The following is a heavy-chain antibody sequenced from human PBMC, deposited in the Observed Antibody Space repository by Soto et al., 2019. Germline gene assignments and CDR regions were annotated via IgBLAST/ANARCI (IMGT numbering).Heavy chain of an antibody. CDR2: IKVDSGYT. CDR1: GYPFIKYG. V-gene: IGHV1-18*04. CDR3: ATSYDTGFDP. Sequence: QLVQSAAEVKKPGASVRVSCKAYGYPFIKYGISWIRQAPEQGLEWMGWIKVDSGYTNYAQKFQGRVTMTADTSADTAFMELSSLRLDDTAVYFCATSYDTGFDPWGQGTLVSVSS. J-gene: IGHJ5*02. D-gene: IGHD3-9*01.